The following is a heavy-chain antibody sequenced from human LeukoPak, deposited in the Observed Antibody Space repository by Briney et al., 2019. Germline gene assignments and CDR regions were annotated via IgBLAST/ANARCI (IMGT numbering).Heavy chain of an antibody. CDR3: ARGTDDSSGYYRDAFDI. CDR2: INPSGGST. V-gene: IGHV1-46*01. Sequence: ASVKVSCKASGYTFTSYYMHWVRQAPGQGLEWMGIINPSGGSTSYAQKFEGRVTMNRHTSTSTVYMELSSLTSEDTAVYYCARGTDDSSGYYRDAFDIWGQGTMVTVSS. D-gene: IGHD3-22*01. J-gene: IGHJ3*02. CDR1: GYTFTSYY.